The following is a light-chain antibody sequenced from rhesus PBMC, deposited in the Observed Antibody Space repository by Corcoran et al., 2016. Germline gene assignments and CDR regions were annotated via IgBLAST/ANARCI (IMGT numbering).Light chain of an antibody. Sequence: DIVMTQTPLSLPVTPGEPASISCRSSQSLLDSEDGNTYLDWYLQKPGQSPQLLIYEVSNRASGVPDRFSGSGSDTEFTLKISRVEAEDVGVYYCMQALEFPLTFGGGTKVEIK. V-gene: IGKV2-104*02. CDR2: EVS. CDR1: QSLLDSEDGNTY. CDR3: MQALEFPLT. J-gene: IGKJ4*01.